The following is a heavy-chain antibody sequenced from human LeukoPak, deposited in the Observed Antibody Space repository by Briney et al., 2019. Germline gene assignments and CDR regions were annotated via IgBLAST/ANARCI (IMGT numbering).Heavy chain of an antibody. Sequence: ASVTVSFKASGYSFTDYYMHWVRQAPGQGLECMGRINTNSGGTNYAQKFQGRVTMTRDTYISTAYMELSRLRSDDTAVYYCARDDSAVTPWGQGTTVTVSS. V-gene: IGHV1-2*06. CDR2: INTNSGGT. CDR1: GYSFTDYY. D-gene: IGHD4-17*01. J-gene: IGHJ3*01. CDR3: ARDDSAVTP.